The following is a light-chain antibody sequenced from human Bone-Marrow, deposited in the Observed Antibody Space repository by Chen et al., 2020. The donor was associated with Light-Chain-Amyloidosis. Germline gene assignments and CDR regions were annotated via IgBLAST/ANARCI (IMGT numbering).Light chain of an antibody. V-gene: IGLV2-14*01. CDR2: EVT. CDR1: SSDVGGDNH. Sequence: QSALTQPASVSGSPGQSITISCTGTSSDVGGDNHVSWYQQHPDKAPKLMIYEVTNRPSWVPDRFSGSKSDNTASLTISRLQTEDEADYFCSSYTITNPLVFGSGTRVTVL. CDR3: SSYTITNPLV. J-gene: IGLJ1*01.